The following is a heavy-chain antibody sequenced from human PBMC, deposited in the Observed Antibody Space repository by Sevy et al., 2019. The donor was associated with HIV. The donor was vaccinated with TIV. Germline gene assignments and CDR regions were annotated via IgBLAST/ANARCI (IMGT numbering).Heavy chain of an antibody. CDR1: GGSISAYC. Sequence: SETLSLTCTVSGGSISAYCWSWIRQPPGKALEYIGCIYYTGSTNYNPSLKSRVTISVDTSKNQFSLKLSSVTAADTAVYYCARAPPVRSGDDSLNWFDPWGQGSLVTVSS. J-gene: IGHJ5*02. D-gene: IGHD5-12*01. CDR3: ARAPPVRSGDDSLNWFDP. CDR2: IYYTGST. V-gene: IGHV4-59*01.